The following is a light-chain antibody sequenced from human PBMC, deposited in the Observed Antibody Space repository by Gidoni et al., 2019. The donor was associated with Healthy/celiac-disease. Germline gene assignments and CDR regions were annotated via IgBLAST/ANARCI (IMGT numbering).Light chain of an antibody. Sequence: EIVLTQSPATLSLSPGERATLSCRASQSVSSYVAWYQQKPGQAPRLLIYDASNRATGIPARFSGSGSGTDFTLTISSLEPEDFAVYYCQQRSNWPLCSFGQGIKLEIK. CDR3: QQRSNWPLCS. CDR1: QSVSSY. V-gene: IGKV3-11*01. J-gene: IGKJ2*04. CDR2: DAS.